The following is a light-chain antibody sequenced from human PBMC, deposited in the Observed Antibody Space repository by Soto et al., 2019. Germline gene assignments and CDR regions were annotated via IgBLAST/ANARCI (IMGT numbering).Light chain of an antibody. CDR1: SSNIGAGFD. CDR3: QSYDSSLSGWV. V-gene: IGLV1-40*01. Sequence: QSALTQPPSVSGAPGQRVTISCTGSSSNIGAGFDVHWYHHLPGTAPTLLIYGSHNRPSGVPDRFSGSKSGTSASLAITGLQAEDEADYYCQSYDSSLSGWVFGGGTKLTVL. J-gene: IGLJ3*02. CDR2: GSH.